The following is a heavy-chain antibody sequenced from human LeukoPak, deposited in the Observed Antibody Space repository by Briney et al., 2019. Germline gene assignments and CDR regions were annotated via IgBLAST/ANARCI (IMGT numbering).Heavy chain of an antibody. J-gene: IGHJ4*02. CDR1: GFTFSSYS. D-gene: IGHD1-26*01. V-gene: IGHV3-21*01. CDR2: ISSSSSYI. Sequence: GGSLRLSCAASGFTFSSYSMNWVRQAPGKGLEWVSSISSSSSYIYYADSVKGRFTISRDNAKNSLYLQMNSLRAEDTAVYYCARAYSESSQAQAYWGQGTLVTVSS. CDR3: ARAYSESSQAQAY.